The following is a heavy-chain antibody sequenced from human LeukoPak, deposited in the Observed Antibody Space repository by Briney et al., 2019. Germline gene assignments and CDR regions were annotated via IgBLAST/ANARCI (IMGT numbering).Heavy chain of an antibody. D-gene: IGHD2-2*02. CDR3: ARDRLISAAIRNGSYYYGMDV. J-gene: IGHJ6*02. CDR2: ISAYNGNT. V-gene: IGHV1-18*01. CDR1: GYTFTSYG. Sequence: ASVKVSCKASGYTFTSYGISWVRQAPGQGLEWMGWISAYNGNTNYAQKLQGRVTMTTDTSTSTAYMELRSLRSDDTAVYYCARDRLISAAIRNGSYYYGMDVWGQGTTVTVSS.